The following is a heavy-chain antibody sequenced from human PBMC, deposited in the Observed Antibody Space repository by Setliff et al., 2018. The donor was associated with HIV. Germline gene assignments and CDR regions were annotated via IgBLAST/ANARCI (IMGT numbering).Heavy chain of an antibody. V-gene: IGHV4-61*02. CDR2: IYASGNT. J-gene: IGHJ5*02. Sequence: PSETLSLTCTVSGGSITSTSYYWTWIRQPAGKGLEWIGRIYASGNTNYNPSLKSRVTISVGTSKNQFSLKLNSVTAADTAVYYCARFSNTLNWFDPWGQGTLVTVSS. CDR3: ARFSNTLNWFDP. CDR1: GGSITSTSYY. D-gene: IGHD4-4*01.